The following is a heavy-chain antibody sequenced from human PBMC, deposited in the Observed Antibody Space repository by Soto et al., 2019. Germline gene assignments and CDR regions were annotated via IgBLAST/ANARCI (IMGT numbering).Heavy chain of an antibody. Sequence: QVQLVQSGAEVKKPGSSVKVSCKASGGTFSSYAISWVRQAPGQGLEWMGGIIPIFGTANYAQKFQGRVTITADESTSTAYMELSSLRSEDTAVYYCATPPMATITNYYGMDVWGQGTTVTVSS. D-gene: IGHD5-12*01. CDR2: IIPIFGTA. V-gene: IGHV1-69*12. J-gene: IGHJ6*02. CDR3: ATPPMATITNYYGMDV. CDR1: GGTFSSYA.